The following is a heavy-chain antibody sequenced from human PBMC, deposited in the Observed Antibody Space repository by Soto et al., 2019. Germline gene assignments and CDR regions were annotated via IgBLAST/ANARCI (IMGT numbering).Heavy chain of an antibody. Sequence: QVKLVQSGAEVKKPGASVEVSCKASGYTFTTYYIHWVRHAPGQGLEWMGVINPGGVSTKYAQKFHARVNMTSATSTSTVYMDLSRLRSEDTAVYFCARGGNGDNVGYWYFDLWGRGTQVTVAP. CDR3: ARGGNGDNVGYWYFDL. D-gene: IGHD4-17*01. V-gene: IGHV1-46*01. CDR1: GYTFTTYY. CDR2: INPGGVST. J-gene: IGHJ2*01.